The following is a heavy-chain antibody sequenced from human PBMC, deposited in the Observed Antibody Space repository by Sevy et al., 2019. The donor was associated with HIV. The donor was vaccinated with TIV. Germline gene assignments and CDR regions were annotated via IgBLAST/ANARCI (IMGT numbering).Heavy chain of an antibody. D-gene: IGHD3-22*01. J-gene: IGHJ4*02. V-gene: IGHV3-7*01. CDR3: ARAEQVTMLVVFGGLYFDS. Sequence: GGSLRLSCAASGFTFSRYWMTWVRQAPGKGLEWVANIKQDESEKYYVDSVKGRSTICRDNAKNSLYLQMNSPRADDTAVYYCARAEQVTMLVVFGGLYFDSWGQGTLVTVSS. CDR1: GFTFSRYW. CDR2: IKQDESEK.